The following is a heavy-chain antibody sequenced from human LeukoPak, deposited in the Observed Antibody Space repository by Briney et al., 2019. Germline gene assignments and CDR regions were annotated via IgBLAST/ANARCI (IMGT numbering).Heavy chain of an antibody. CDR1: GFTFSSYA. CDR2: ISGSGGST. J-gene: IGHJ4*02. CDR3: AKPILTAFGYFDY. D-gene: IGHD3-9*01. V-gene: IGHV3-23*01. Sequence: GGSLRLPCAASGFTFSSYAMSWVRQAPGEGLEWVSAISGSGGSTFYANSVKGRFTISRDNSKNTLYLQMNSLRAEDTAVYYCAKPILTAFGYFDYWGQGTLVTVSS.